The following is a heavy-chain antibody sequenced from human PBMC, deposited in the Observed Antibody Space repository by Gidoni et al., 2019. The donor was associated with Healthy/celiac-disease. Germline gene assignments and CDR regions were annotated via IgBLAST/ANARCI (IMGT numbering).Heavy chain of an antibody. D-gene: IGHD3-10*01. CDR3: AREGYYYAGNAFDI. CDR1: GFTFSSYE. J-gene: IGHJ3*02. Sequence: EVQLVESGGGLVQPGGSLRLSCAASGFTFSSYEMNWLRQAPGKGLEWVSYISSSGSTIYYADSVKGRFTISRDNAKNSLYLQMNSLRAEDTAVYYCAREGYYYAGNAFDIWGQGTMVTVSS. V-gene: IGHV3-48*03. CDR2: ISSSGSTI.